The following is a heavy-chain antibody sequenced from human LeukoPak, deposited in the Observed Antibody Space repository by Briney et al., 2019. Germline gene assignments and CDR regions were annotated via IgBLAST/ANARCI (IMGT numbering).Heavy chain of an antibody. CDR3: AKGSGIKQYHRIDP. CDR2: ISGGGGST. V-gene: IGHV3-23*01. CDR1: EITISNYA. J-gene: IGHJ5*02. D-gene: IGHD2-2*01. Sequence: PGWFLRLSCAAAEITISNYAMNWVRKAPEEGLEWVSVISGGGGSTYFADSVQGRYTISRDNSKNTLYLQMDSLRAEDTALYYCAKGSGIKQYHRIDPWGQGTLVTVSS.